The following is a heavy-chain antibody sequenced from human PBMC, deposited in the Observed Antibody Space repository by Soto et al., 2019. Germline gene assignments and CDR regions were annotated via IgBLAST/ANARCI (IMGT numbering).Heavy chain of an antibody. Sequence: QVQLQESGPGLVKPSQTLSLTCTVPGGSISSGGYYWSWIRQHPGKGLEWIGYIYYSGSTYYNPSLKSRVTISVDTSKNQFSLKLSSVTAADTAVYYCARGNGSGSYYRDAFDIWGQGTMVTVSS. CDR2: IYYSGST. CDR1: GGSISSGGYY. D-gene: IGHD3-10*01. V-gene: IGHV4-31*03. CDR3: ARGNGSGSYYRDAFDI. J-gene: IGHJ3*02.